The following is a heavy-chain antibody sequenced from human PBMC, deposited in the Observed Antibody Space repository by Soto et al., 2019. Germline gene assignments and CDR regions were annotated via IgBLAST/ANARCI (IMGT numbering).Heavy chain of an antibody. CDR1: SGSIKDHY. Sequence: SVPLSLTCPSTSGSIKDHYRRWIRQPPGKGLEWIGYVYYIGRTNYNPSLQGRVTMSLDTSKSQFSLKLGSVTTADTAVYYCASQYLGRSSSSSFDPWGQGTLVTVSS. CDR2: VYYIGRT. CDR3: ASQYLGRSSSSSFDP. V-gene: IGHV4-59*11. D-gene: IGHD6-6*01. J-gene: IGHJ5*02.